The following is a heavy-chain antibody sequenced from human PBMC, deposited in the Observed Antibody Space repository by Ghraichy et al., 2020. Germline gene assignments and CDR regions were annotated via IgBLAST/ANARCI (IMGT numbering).Heavy chain of an antibody. CDR2: MNPNSGNT. V-gene: IGHV1-8*01. J-gene: IGHJ2*01. Sequence: ASVKVSCKASGYTFTSYDINWVRQATGQGLEWMGWMNPNSGNTGYAQKFQGRVTMTRNTSISTAYMELSSLRSEDTAVYYCARGGPGTSEYYWYFDLWGRGTLVTVSS. D-gene: IGHD2-2*01. CDR1: GYTFTSYD. CDR3: ARGGPGTSEYYWYFDL.